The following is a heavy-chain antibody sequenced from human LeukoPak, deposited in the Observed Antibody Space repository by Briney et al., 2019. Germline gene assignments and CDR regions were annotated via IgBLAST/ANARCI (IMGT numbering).Heavy chain of an antibody. Sequence: SETLSLTCSVSGFSLSGGHFWGWIRQSPGKGLEWIGCVSHSASTYYNPSLKSRVTMSIDTSKNQFSLKLKSVTAADTAVYYCARVETAMMRVWGQGILVTVSA. CDR1: GFSLSGGHF. D-gene: IGHD5-18*01. CDR2: VSHSAST. V-gene: IGHV4-38-2*02. J-gene: IGHJ4*02. CDR3: ARVETAMMRV.